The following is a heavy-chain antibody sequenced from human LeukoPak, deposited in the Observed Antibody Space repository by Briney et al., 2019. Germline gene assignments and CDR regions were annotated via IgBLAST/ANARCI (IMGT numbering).Heavy chain of an antibody. Sequence: SETLSLTCTVSGGSISSYYWSWIRQPPGKGLEWIGYTYYSGSTNYNPSLKSRVTISVDTSKNQFSLKLSSVTAADTAVYYCARGDFWSGYLDYWGQGTLVTASS. CDR1: GGSISSYY. CDR2: TYYSGST. J-gene: IGHJ4*02. CDR3: ARGDFWSGYLDY. V-gene: IGHV4-59*08. D-gene: IGHD3-3*01.